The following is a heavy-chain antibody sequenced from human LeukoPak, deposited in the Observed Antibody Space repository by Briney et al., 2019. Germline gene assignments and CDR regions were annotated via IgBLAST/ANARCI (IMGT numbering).Heavy chain of an antibody. CDR2: ISRSSSNT. Sequence: GGTLRLSCAASGFSFSSYSMNWVRQSPGKGPEWVSSISRSSSNTYYADSLKGRFTISRDNAKNSLYLQMNSLRAEDTAVYYCARVLEAAAFDFWGQGTLVTVSS. V-gene: IGHV3-21*01. J-gene: IGHJ4*02. CDR1: GFSFSSYS. D-gene: IGHD6-13*01. CDR3: ARVLEAAAFDF.